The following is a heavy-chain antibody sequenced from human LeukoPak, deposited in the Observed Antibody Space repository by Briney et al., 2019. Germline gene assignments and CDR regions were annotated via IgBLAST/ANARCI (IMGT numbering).Heavy chain of an antibody. CDR3: ARDKDRRLVGYFDY. CDR2: ITNGGATK. V-gene: IGHV3-48*04. J-gene: IGHJ4*02. CDR1: GFTFSSYS. Sequence: PGGSLRLSCAASGFTFSSYSMNWVRQAPGKGLEWVAYITNGGATKYYADSVKGRFAISRDDATNSLYLQMNSLRVDDTAVYYCARDKDRRLVGYFDYWGQGTLVTVS. D-gene: IGHD2-8*02.